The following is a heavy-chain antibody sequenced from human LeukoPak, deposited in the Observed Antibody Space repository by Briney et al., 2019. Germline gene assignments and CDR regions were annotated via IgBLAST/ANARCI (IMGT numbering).Heavy chain of an antibody. CDR3: GTLLSNGPFDY. Sequence: ASVKVSFKASAYTFTGYYMHLVRQAPGQGLEWMGYIYPNSGATKYAQKFQGRVTMTRDTSISTAYMELSGLGSDDTAVYYCGTLLSNGPFDYWGQGSLVTVSS. CDR2: IYPNSGAT. J-gene: IGHJ4*02. CDR1: AYTFTGYY. V-gene: IGHV1-2*02.